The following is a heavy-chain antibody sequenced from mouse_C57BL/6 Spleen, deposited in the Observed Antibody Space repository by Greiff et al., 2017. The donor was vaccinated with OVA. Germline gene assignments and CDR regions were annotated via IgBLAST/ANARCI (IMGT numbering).Heavy chain of an antibody. CDR1: GYTFTNYW. J-gene: IGHJ1*03. D-gene: IGHD1-1*01. Sequence: QVQLKQSGAELVRPGTSVKMSCKASGYTFTNYWIGWAKQRPGHGLEWIGDIYPGGGYTNYNEKFKGKATLTADKSSSTAYMQFSSLTSEDSAIYYCAISSYGGYFDVWGTGTTVTVSS. V-gene: IGHV1-63*01. CDR3: AISSYGGYFDV. CDR2: IYPGGGYT.